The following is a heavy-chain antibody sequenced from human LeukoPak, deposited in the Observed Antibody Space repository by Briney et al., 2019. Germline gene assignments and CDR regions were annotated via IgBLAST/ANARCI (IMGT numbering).Heavy chain of an antibody. CDR2: IYYSGST. CDR1: GGSISSYY. CDR3: ARHYYGSGSYYNFDY. V-gene: IGHV4-59*08. Sequence: PSETLSLTCTVSGGSISSYYWSWIRQPPGKGLERIGYIYYSGSTNYNPPLTSRVTISVDTSKNQFSLKLSSVTAADTAVYYCARHYYGSGSYYNFDYWGQGTLVTVSS. J-gene: IGHJ4*02. D-gene: IGHD3-10*01.